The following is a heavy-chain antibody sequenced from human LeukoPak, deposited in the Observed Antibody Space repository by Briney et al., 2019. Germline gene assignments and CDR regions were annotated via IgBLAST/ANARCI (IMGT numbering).Heavy chain of an antibody. J-gene: IGHJ4*02. CDR1: GGSISSYY. D-gene: IGHD6-19*01. CDR2: IYYSGST. Sequence: SETLSLTCTVSGGSISSYYWSWIRQPPGKGLEWIGYIYYSGSTNYNPSLKSRVTISLGTSKNQFSLKLSSVTAADTAVYYCARRVSGWYAFDHWGQGILVAVSS. CDR3: ARRVSGWYAFDH. V-gene: IGHV4-59*08.